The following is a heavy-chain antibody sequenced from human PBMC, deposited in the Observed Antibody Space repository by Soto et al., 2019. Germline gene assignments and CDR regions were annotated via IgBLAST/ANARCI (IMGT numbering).Heavy chain of an antibody. J-gene: IGHJ6*02. D-gene: IGHD3-16*01. V-gene: IGHV1-69*06. Sequence: ASVKVSCKASGCTFSGYGIIWVRQVPGQGLEWMGGIIPVSGTANYAVKFQGRVTITVDRVTSTGYMELTSLRSEDTAVYYCAIDNIMITFGGVSGGMDVWGQGTTVTVSS. CDR2: IIPVSGTA. CDR3: AIDNIMITFGGVSGGMDV. CDR1: GCTFSGYG.